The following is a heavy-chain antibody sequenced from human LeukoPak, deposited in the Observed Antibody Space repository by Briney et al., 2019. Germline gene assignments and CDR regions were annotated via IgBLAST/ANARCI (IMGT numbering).Heavy chain of an antibody. CDR1: GFTFSSYA. CDR3: ARPIRASTIFGVVIISLSY. D-gene: IGHD3-3*01. Sequence: GGSLRLSCAASGFTFSSYAMHWVRQAPGKGLEWVAVISYDGSNKYYADSVKGRFTISRDNSKNTLYLQMNSLRAEDTAVYYCARPIRASTIFGVVIISLSYWGQGTLVTVS. J-gene: IGHJ4*02. CDR2: ISYDGSNK. V-gene: IGHV3-30-3*01.